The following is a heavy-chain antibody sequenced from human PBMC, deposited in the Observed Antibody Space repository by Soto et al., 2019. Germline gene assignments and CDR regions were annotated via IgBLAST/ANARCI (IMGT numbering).Heavy chain of an antibody. Sequence: GGSLRLSCAASGFTFTDYALSWVRQAPGKGLEWVATISGIGGSTYLADSVRGRLSISRDNSKNTVSLLMNSLRAEDTAVYFCARGSSGYISSWYYFDYWGRGTLVTVSS. V-gene: IGHV3-23*01. D-gene: IGHD6-13*01. CDR3: ARGSSGYISSWYYFDY. CDR1: GFTFTDYA. J-gene: IGHJ4*02. CDR2: ISGIGGST.